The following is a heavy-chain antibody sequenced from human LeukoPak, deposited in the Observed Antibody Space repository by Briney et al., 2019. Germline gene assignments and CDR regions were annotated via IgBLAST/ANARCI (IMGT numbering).Heavy chain of an antibody. CDR2: ISGSGSGGSR. Sequence: PGGSLRLSCAASGFTFSDYYMSWIRQAPGKGLEWVSSISGSGSGGSRYYADSVKGRFTISRDNSKNTLYLQMNSLIAEDTAVYYCAKSGYNRFDYWGQGTRVTVSS. J-gene: IGHJ4*02. CDR3: AKSGYNRFDY. CDR1: GFTFSDYY. V-gene: IGHV3-23*01. D-gene: IGHD5-24*01.